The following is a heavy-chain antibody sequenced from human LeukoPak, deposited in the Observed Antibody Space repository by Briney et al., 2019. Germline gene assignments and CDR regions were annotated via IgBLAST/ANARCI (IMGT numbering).Heavy chain of an antibody. Sequence: GGSLRLSCAASGFTFSRYGMHWVRQAPGKGLEWVAFIRYDGTNKEYADSVKGRFTISRDNSKNTVYLLMNSLRGEDTAVYYCARDRFGGMDVWGKGTSVTVSS. J-gene: IGHJ6*04. V-gene: IGHV3-30*02. CDR1: GFTFSRYG. CDR2: IRYDGTNK. CDR3: ARDRFGGMDV. D-gene: IGHD4-23*01.